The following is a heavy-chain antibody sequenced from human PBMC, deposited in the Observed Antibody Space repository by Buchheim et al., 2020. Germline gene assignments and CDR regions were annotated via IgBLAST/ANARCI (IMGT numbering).Heavy chain of an antibody. CDR1: GFTFSSYK. D-gene: IGHD6-13*01. V-gene: IGHV3-48*03. CDR3: ARDTGSSSYFQH. Sequence: EVQLVESGGGLVQPGGSLRLSCAASGFTFSSYKMNWVRQAPGKGLEWVSYISSSSSTIYYADSVKGRFTISRDNAKNSLYLQMNSLRAEETAVYDCARDTGSSSYFQHWGQGTL. CDR2: ISSSSSTI. J-gene: IGHJ1*01.